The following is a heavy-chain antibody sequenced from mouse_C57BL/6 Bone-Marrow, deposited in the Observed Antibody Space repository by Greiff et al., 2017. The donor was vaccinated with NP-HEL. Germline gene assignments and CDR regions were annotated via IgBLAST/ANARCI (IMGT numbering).Heavy chain of an antibody. V-gene: IGHV14-4*01. J-gene: IGHJ2*01. CDR1: GFNIKDDY. CDR3: TTWPVITTVVATVDY. D-gene: IGHD1-1*01. CDR2: IDPENGDT. Sequence: VQLQQSGAELVRPGASVKLSCTASGFNIKDDYMHWVKQRPEQGLEWIGWIDPENGDTEYASKFQGKATITADTSSNTAYLQLSSLTSEDTAVYYCTTWPVITTVVATVDYWGQGTTLTVSS.